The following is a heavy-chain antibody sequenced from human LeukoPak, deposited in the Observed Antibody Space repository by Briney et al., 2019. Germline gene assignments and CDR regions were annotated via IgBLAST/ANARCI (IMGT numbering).Heavy chain of an antibody. CDR2: IYYSGST. CDR1: GYSISSGYY. V-gene: IGHV4-38-2*02. CDR3: AGGQGWGAGSC. Sequence: SETLSLTCTVSGYSISSGYYWGWIRQPPGKGLEWIGSIYYSGSTYYNPSLKSRVTISVDTSKNQFSLKLSSVTAADTAVYYCAGGQGWGAGSCWGQGTLVTVSS. J-gene: IGHJ4*02. D-gene: IGHD7-27*01.